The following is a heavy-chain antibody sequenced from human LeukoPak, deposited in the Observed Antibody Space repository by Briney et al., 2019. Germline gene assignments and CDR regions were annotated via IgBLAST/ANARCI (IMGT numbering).Heavy chain of an antibody. CDR3: ASRGSGSYYKPSYGMDV. J-gene: IGHJ6*02. Sequence: SETLSLTCTVSGGTFSSYYWSWIRQPPGKELEWIGYIYYSGSTNYNPSLKSRVTISVDTSKNQFSLKLSSVTAADTAVYYCASRGSGSYYKPSYGMDVWGQGTTVTVSS. CDR2: IYYSGST. D-gene: IGHD3-10*01. V-gene: IGHV4-59*12. CDR1: GGTFSSYY.